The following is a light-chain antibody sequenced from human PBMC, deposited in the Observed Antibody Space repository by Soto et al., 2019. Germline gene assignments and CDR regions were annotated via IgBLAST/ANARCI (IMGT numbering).Light chain of an antibody. V-gene: IGLV2-23*01. Sequence: QSALTQTASVSGSPGQSITISCTGTSSGVGSYNLVSWYQQHPGKAPKLMIYEGSKRPSGMSNRFSGSKSCNTASLTISGLQAEDEDDYYCCSYAGSSTVVFGGGTKLTVL. CDR2: EGS. CDR3: CSYAGSSTVV. CDR1: SSGVGSYNL. J-gene: IGLJ2*01.